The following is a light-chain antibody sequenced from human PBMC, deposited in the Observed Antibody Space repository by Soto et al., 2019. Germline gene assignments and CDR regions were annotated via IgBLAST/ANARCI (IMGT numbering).Light chain of an antibody. CDR3: SSYRSSSTPV. Sequence: QSALTQPASVSGSPGQSITISCAGTNSDIGAYNFVSWYQQLPGKAPKLIIYEVSQRPSGISNRFSGSKSGNSGSLTISGPHPYGESYYYCSSYRSSSTPVFGGGTKVTVL. CDR1: NSDIGAYNF. V-gene: IGLV2-14*01. CDR2: EVS. J-gene: IGLJ3*02.